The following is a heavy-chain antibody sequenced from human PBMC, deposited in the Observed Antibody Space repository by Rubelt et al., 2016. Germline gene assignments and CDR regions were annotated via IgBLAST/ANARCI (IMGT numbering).Heavy chain of an antibody. Sequence: QVQLQQWGAGLLKPSETLSLTCAVYGGSFSGYYWSWIRQPPGKGLEWIGYIYYSGGTNYNPSLKSRVTISVDTSQSQFHLKLSSVTAADTAIYYCASSSYSSSWGYFDSWGQGSLVTVSS. CDR1: GGSFSGYY. V-gene: IGHV4-34*11. CDR2: IYYSGGT. CDR3: ASSSYSSSWGYFDS. D-gene: IGHD6-13*01. J-gene: IGHJ4*02.